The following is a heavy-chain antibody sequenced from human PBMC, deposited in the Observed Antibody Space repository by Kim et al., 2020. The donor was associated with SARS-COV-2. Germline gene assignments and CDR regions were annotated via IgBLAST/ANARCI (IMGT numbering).Heavy chain of an antibody. J-gene: IGHJ2*01. Sequence: SVKVSCKASGGTFSSYAISWVRQAPGQGLEWMGGIIPIFDTANYAQKFQGRVTITADESTSTAYMELSSLRSEDTAMYYCAREGRNWGSNWYFDLWGRGTLVTVSS. D-gene: IGHD7-27*01. CDR2: IIPIFDTA. CDR3: AREGRNWGSNWYFDL. V-gene: IGHV1-69*13. CDR1: GGTFSSYA.